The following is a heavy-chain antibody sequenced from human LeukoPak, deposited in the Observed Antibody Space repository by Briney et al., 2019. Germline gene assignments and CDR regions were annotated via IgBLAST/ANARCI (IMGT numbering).Heavy chain of an antibody. CDR2: ISWDGGST. V-gene: IGHV3-43*01. CDR3: AKGVGATPFDY. D-gene: IGHD1-26*01. CDR1: GFTFDDYS. J-gene: IGHJ4*02. Sequence: GGSLRLSCAASGFTFDDYSMHWVRQGPGKGLEWVSVISWDGGSTSYADSVKGRFTISRDSSKNTLYLQMNSLRAEDTAVYYCAKGVGATPFDYWGQGTLVTVSS.